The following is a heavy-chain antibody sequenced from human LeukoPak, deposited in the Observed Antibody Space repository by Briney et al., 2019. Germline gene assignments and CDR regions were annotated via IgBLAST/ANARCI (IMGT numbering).Heavy chain of an antibody. D-gene: IGHD5-12*01. Sequence: GGSLRLSCAASGFTFSRSAMHWVRQASGKGLEWVGGIRSKANSYATAYAASVKGRFTISRDDSKNTAYLQMNSLKTEDTAVYYCTTSSYSGYDAFDIWGQGTMVTVTS. V-gene: IGHV3-73*01. CDR3: TTSSYSGYDAFDI. J-gene: IGHJ3*02. CDR1: GFTFSRSA. CDR2: IRSKANSYAT.